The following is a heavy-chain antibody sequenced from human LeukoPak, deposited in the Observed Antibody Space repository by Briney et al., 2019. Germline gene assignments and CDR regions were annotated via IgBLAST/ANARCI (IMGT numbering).Heavy chain of an antibody. V-gene: IGHV3-21*01. CDR3: ARDGGGPFYYDSSGYYYIVY. Sequence: PGGSLRLSCSASGFTFSSYSMNWVRQAPGKGLEWVSSISSSSSYIYYADSVKGRFTISRDNAKNSLYLQMNSLRAEDTAVYYCARDGGGPFYYDSSGYYYIVYWGQGTLVTVSS. J-gene: IGHJ4*02. D-gene: IGHD3-22*01. CDR2: ISSSSSYI. CDR1: GFTFSSYS.